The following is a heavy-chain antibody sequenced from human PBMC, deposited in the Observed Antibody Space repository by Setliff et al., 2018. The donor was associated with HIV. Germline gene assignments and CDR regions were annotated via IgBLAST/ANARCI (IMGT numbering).Heavy chain of an antibody. D-gene: IGHD3-3*01. V-gene: IGHV3-53*05. CDR2: IYSGNNT. Sequence: GGSLRLSFVASGFTVSSSDMSWIRQAPGKGLEWVSVIYSGNNTYYADSVKGRFTISRDNSTNTLYLQLNDLRPEDTAVYYCARDPRGTYYDFWTLSYRSYYYYNMDVWGRGTTVTVS. J-gene: IGHJ6*02. CDR3: ARDPRGTYYDFWTLSYRSYYYYNMDV. CDR1: GFTVSSSD.